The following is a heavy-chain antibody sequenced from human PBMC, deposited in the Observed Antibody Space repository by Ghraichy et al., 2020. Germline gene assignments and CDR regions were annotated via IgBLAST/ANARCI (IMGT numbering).Heavy chain of an antibody. CDR2: TVNDGSST. D-gene: IGHD1-26*01. CDR3: VRDRGASDAFDI. V-gene: IGHV3-74*01. Sequence: VSRTVNDGSSTSYADSVKGRFTVSKDSSKNMLFLQINSLRAEDTAVYFCVRDRGASDAFDIWGQGTMVTVSS. J-gene: IGHJ3*02.